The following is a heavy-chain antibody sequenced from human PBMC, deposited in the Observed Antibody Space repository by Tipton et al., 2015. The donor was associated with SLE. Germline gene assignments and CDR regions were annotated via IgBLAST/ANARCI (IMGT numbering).Heavy chain of an antibody. V-gene: IGHV3-23*04. CDR1: GFTFSDSA. J-gene: IGHJ4*02. D-gene: IGHD3-3*01. CDR2: ITGSGDRT. CDR3: ARSPVDYWNGYSA. Sequence: QLVQSGGGLVQPGVSLKLSCAASGFTFSDSAMHWVRQAPGNGLEWVSAITGSGDRTYYIDSVKGRFTISRDNSKNSLYLQMNGLRAEDTAVYYCARSPVDYWNGYSAWGQGTLVAVYS.